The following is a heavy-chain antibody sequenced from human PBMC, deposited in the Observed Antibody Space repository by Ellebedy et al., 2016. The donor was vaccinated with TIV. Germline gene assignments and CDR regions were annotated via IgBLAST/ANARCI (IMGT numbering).Heavy chain of an antibody. J-gene: IGHJ4*02. CDR2: IYTSGST. CDR3: ARDYAILWFGEPPNYFDY. V-gene: IGHV4-4*07. D-gene: IGHD3-10*01. CDR1: GGSISSYY. Sequence: GSLRLXCTVSGGSISSYYWSWIRQPAGKGLEWIGRIYTSGSTNYNPSLKSRVTMSVDTSKNQFSLKLSSVTAADTAVYYCARDYAILWFGEPPNYFDYWGQGTLVTVSS.